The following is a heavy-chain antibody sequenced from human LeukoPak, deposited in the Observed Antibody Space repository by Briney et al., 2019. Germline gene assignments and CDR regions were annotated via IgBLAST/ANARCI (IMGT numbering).Heavy chain of an antibody. J-gene: IGHJ4*02. CDR2: IWYDGSNE. CDR1: GFTFSTYA. CDR3: AREVDCGGGRCYRGEFDY. Sequence: PGGSLRLSCATSGFTFSTYAMHWVRQAPGKGLEWVAVIWYDGSNEHYADSVKGRFTISRDNSRNTLYLQMNSLRVEDTAVYYCAREVDCGGGRCYRGEFDYWGQGTLVTVSS. V-gene: IGHV3-33*01. D-gene: IGHD2-15*01.